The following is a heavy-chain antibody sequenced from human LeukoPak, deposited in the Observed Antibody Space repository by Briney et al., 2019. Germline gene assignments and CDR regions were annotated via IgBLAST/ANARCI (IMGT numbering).Heavy chain of an antibody. J-gene: IGHJ4*02. CDR2: INSGSTTI. Sequence: GGSLRLSCSASGFTFSTYWMSWVRQAPGKGLEWVSYINSGSTTIYYADSVKGRFTISRDNAKNSLYLQMNSLRAEDTAVYYCARARSGYYFDYWGQGTLVTVSS. CDR1: GFTFSTYW. V-gene: IGHV3-48*01. CDR3: ARARSGYYFDY. D-gene: IGHD6-19*01.